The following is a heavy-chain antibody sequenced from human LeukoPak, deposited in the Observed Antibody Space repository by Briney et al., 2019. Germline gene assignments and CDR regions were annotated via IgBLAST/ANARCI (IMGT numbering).Heavy chain of an antibody. J-gene: IGHJ4*02. CDR1: GFTFTGYY. D-gene: IGHD3-22*01. V-gene: IGHV1-2*06. CDR3: AREGLDYYDSSGYYYVSPFDY. Sequence: GASVKVSCKASGFTFTGYYMHWVRQALGQGLEWMGRFNPTSGGTNYAQKFQGRVTMTRDTSISTAYMELSRLRSDDTAVYYCAREGLDYYDSSGYYYVSPFDYWGQGTLVTVSS. CDR2: FNPTSGGT.